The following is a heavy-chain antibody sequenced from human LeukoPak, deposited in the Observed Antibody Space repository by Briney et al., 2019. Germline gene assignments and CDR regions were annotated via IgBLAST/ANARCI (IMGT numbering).Heavy chain of an antibody. CDR2: MYYSGST. J-gene: IGHJ5*02. Sequence: SETLSLTCTVSGGSMSSGDDYWSWIRQPPGKGLEGIAYMYYSGSTYYNPSLKSRVTMSADTSKNQLSLKLSSVTAADTAVYYCARPYYYDSRIDPWGQEILVTVSS. D-gene: IGHD3-22*01. CDR3: ARPYYYDSRIDP. V-gene: IGHV4-30-4*01. CDR1: GGSMSSGDDY.